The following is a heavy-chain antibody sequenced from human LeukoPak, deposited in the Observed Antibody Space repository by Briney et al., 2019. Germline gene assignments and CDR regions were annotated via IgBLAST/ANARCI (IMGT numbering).Heavy chain of an antibody. CDR3: ASSSPAAISDGMDV. J-gene: IGHJ6*02. CDR2: INNDGSST. CDR1: GFTFSSYW. Sequence: GGSLRLSCAASGFTFSSYWMHWVRQAPGKGLVWVSRINNDGSSTSYADSVKGRFTISRDNAKNTLYLQMNSLRAEDTAVYYCASSSPAAISDGMDVWGQGTTVTVSS. V-gene: IGHV3-74*01. D-gene: IGHD2-2*01.